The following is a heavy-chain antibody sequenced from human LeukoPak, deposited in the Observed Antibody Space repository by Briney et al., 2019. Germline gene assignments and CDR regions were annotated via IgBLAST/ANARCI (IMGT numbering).Heavy chain of an antibody. D-gene: IGHD3-9*01. CDR1: GFTFSSCA. CDR2: RSYDGSNK. Sequence: GGSLRLSCAASGFTFSSCAMHWVRQAPGKGLEWVAVRSYDGSNKFYADSVKGRFTISRDNSKNTLYLQMNSLRAEDTAVYYCAGGYFDWLNPRLDYWGQGTLVTVSS. CDR3: AGGYFDWLNPRLDY. J-gene: IGHJ4*02. V-gene: IGHV3-30*04.